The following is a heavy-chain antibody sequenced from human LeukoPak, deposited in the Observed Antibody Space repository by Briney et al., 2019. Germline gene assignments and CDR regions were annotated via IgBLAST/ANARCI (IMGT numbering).Heavy chain of an antibody. CDR3: AILDTAMVHY. D-gene: IGHD5-18*01. CDR1: GFTFSSYS. V-gene: IGHV3-21*01. Sequence: GGSLRLSCAASGFTFSSYSMNWVRQAPGKGLEWVSSISSSSSYIYYADSVKGRFTISRDNAKSSLYLQMNSLRAEDTAVYYCAILDTAMVHYWGQGTLVTVSS. J-gene: IGHJ4*02. CDR2: ISSSSSYI.